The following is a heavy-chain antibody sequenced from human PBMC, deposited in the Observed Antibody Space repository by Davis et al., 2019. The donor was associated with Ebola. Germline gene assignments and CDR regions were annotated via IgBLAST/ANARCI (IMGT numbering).Heavy chain of an antibody. CDR3: AKLSSTSVFHYMDV. Sequence: PGGSLRLSCAASGFTFSSFAMAWVRQAPGKGLEWVSSISSSGDTPYYAVSVEGRFTISRDNSKNALYVQMDSLRAEDTAVYYCAKLSSTSVFHYMDVWGQGTLVTVSS. D-gene: IGHD2-2*01. V-gene: IGHV3-23*01. CDR1: GFTFSSFA. J-gene: IGHJ4*02. CDR2: ISSSGDTP.